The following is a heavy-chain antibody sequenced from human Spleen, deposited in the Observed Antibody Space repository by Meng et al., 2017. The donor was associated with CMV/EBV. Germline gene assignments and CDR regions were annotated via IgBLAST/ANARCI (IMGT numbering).Heavy chain of an antibody. V-gene: IGHV3-30-3*01. CDR2: ISYDGINK. CDR3: ARGGGNY. D-gene: IGHD1-26*01. Sequence: SLRLSHAASGFTFSSYAIHWVRQAPGKGLEWVALISYDGINKYCADSVKGRFTVSRDNSNNTAYLQMNNLRAEDTAVYYCARGGGNYWGQGTLVTVSS. CDR1: GFTFSSYA. J-gene: IGHJ4*02.